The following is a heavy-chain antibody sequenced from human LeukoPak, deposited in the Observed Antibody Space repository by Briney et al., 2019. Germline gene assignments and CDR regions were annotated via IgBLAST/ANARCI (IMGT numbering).Heavy chain of an antibody. CDR1: GYTFTSYY. V-gene: IGHV1-46*01. CDR2: ISPSGGST. Sequence: GSGKVSCKASGYTFTSYYMHWVRQAPGQGLEWMGIISPSGGSTSYAQKFQGRVTMTRDTSTSTVYMELSSLRSEDTAVYYCEDSLKGYWGQGTLVTVSS. D-gene: IGHD2-21*01. CDR3: EDSLKGY. J-gene: IGHJ4*02.